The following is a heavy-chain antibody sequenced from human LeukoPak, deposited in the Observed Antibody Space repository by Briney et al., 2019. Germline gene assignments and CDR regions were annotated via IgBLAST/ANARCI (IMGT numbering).Heavy chain of an antibody. CDR1: GGSISSYY. Sequence: SETLSLTCTVSGGSISSYYWSWIRQPPGKGLEWIGYIYYSGSTNYNPSLKSRVTKSVDTSKNQFSLKLSSVTAADTAVYYCARDEPWFGELLGAFDIWGQGTMVTVSS. V-gene: IGHV4-59*01. CDR3: ARDEPWFGELLGAFDI. CDR2: IYYSGST. J-gene: IGHJ3*02. D-gene: IGHD3-10*01.